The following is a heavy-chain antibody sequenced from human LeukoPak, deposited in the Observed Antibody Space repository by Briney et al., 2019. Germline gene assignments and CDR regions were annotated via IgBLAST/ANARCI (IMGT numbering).Heavy chain of an antibody. CDR3: TRVGTSGYTADY. CDR2: ISSSSRYI. Sequence: GGSLRLSCAPSGFTFANYAINWVRQAPGKGLEWISYISSSSRYIYFADSVKGRFTVSRDNAQNLVSLQMNSLRAEDTAVYFCTRVGTSGYTADYWGQGTRVTVSS. D-gene: IGHD3-22*01. J-gene: IGHJ4*02. CDR1: GFTFANYA. V-gene: IGHV3-21*05.